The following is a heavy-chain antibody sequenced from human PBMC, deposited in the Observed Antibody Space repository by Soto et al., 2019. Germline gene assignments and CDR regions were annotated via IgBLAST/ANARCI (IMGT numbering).Heavy chain of an antibody. J-gene: IGHJ4*02. CDR1: GFTFSSYG. CDR2: IWYDGTNE. CDR3: AREMDGY. Sequence: ESGGGVVEPGRSLRLSCAVSGFTFSSYGIHWVRQAPGKGLEWVAFIWYDGTNENYADSVKGRFTISRDNSKNTVYLQMNSLRAEDTAVYYCAREMDGYWGQGPLVIVSS. V-gene: IGHV3-33*01.